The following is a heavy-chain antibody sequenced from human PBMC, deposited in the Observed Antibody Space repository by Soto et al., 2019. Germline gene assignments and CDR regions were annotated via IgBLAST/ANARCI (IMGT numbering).Heavy chain of an antibody. CDR2: ISGSGGST. Sequence: GSLRLSCAASGFTFSSYAMSWVRQAPGKGLEWVSAISGSGGSTYYADSVKGRFTISRDNSKNTLYLQMNSLRAEDTAVYYCAKDGGAYYDFWSGYYVAYYYGMDVWGQGTTVTVSS. CDR1: GFTFSSYA. V-gene: IGHV3-23*01. D-gene: IGHD3-3*01. J-gene: IGHJ6*02. CDR3: AKDGGAYYDFWSGYYVAYYYGMDV.